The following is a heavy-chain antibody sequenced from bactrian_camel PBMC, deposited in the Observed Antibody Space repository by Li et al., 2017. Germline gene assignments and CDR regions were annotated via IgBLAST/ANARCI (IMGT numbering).Heavy chain of an antibody. Sequence: HVQLVESGGGSVQAGGSLRLSCSASGWTLDDRDMGWYRQATGNECELVSTISSGDRTSYRDSVRGRFTISHDNVKNTVYLQMNNLEPEDTAMYTCKTSGPKSCGSWGPGGQGTQVTVS. J-gene: IGHJ4*01. CDR1: GWTLDDRD. CDR3: KTSGPKSCGSWGP. V-gene: IGHV3S53*01. CDR2: ISSGDRT. D-gene: IGHD2*01.